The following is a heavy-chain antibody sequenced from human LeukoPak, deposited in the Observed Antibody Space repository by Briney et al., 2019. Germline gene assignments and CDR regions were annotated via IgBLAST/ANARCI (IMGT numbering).Heavy chain of an antibody. CDR3: ARRGYCSSTSCYRPFDY. J-gene: IGHJ4*02. CDR2: INHSGST. V-gene: IGHV4-34*01. D-gene: IGHD2-2*01. Sequence: SETLSLTCAVYGGSFSGYYWSWIRQPPGKGLEWIGEINHSGSTNYNPSLKSRVTISVDTSKNQFSLKLSSVTAADTAVYYCARRGYCSSTSCYRPFDYWGQGTQVTVSS. CDR1: GGSFSGYY.